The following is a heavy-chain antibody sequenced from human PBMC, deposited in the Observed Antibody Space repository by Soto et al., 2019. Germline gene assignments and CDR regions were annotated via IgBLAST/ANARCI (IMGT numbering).Heavy chain of an antibody. CDR1: RETVTISV. CDR2: INAGNGGT. D-gene: IGHD3-10*01. V-gene: IGHV1-2*04. J-gene: IGHJ6*02. CDR3: AREHVARDRAALWFGELPSLYYYYGMDV. Sequence: VEIASTASRETVTISVMPGARKTNGQRLEWLGWINAGNGGTNYSQKFQGWVTMTRDTSNSTAYMELSRLRSDDTAVYYCAREHVARDRAALWFGELPSLYYYYGMDVWGQGTTVTVS.